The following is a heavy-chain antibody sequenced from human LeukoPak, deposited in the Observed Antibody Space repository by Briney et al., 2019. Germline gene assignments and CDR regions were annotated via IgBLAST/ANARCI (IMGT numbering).Heavy chain of an antibody. J-gene: IGHJ4*02. D-gene: IGHD3-9*01. Sequence: GASVKVSCKASGYTFTGYYMHWVRQAPGQGLEWMGRINPNSGGTNYAQKLQGRVTMTTDTSTSTAYMELRSLRSDDTAVYYCARLTGDEGFDYWGQGTLVTVSS. V-gene: IGHV1-2*06. CDR1: GYTFTGYY. CDR3: ARLTGDEGFDY. CDR2: INPNSGGT.